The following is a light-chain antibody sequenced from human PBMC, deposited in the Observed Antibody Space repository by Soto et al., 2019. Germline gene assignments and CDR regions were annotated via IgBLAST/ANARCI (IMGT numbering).Light chain of an antibody. CDR1: QNITNW. CDR3: QQYHSYPLT. V-gene: IGKV1-5*03. Sequence: DIPMTQSPSTLSACVGDRVIITCRASQNITNWLAWYQQRPGKAPELLIYTASVLESGVPSRFSGSGSGTEFALTISSLQPDDLAIYYCQQYHSYPLTFGGGTKVEIK. J-gene: IGKJ4*01. CDR2: TAS.